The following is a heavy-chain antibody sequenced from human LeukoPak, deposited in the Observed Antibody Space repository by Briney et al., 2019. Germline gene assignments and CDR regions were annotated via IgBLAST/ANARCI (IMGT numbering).Heavy chain of an antibody. CDR1: GGSISSYY. V-gene: IGHV4-4*09. CDR3: ARIGDGYNLWFDP. CDR2: IYTSGST. Sequence: SETLSLTCIVSGGSISSYYWSWIRQPPGKGLEWIGYIYTSGSTNYNPSLKSRVTISVDTSKNQFSLKLSSVTAADTAVYYCARIGDGYNLWFDPWGQGTLVTVSS. J-gene: IGHJ5*02. D-gene: IGHD5-24*01.